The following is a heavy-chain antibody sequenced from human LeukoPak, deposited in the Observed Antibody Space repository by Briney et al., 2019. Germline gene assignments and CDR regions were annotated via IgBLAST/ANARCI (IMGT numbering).Heavy chain of an antibody. CDR2: IKSKTDGGTT. Sequence: PGGSLRLSCAASGFTFSNAWMSWVRQAPGKGLEWVGRIKSKTDGGTTDYAAPVKGRFTISRDDSKNTLYLQMNSLKTEDTAVYYCTTRVKQQLVRFCWGQGTLVTVSS. CDR1: GFTFSNAW. CDR3: TTRVKQQLVRFC. D-gene: IGHD6-13*01. V-gene: IGHV3-15*01. J-gene: IGHJ4*02.